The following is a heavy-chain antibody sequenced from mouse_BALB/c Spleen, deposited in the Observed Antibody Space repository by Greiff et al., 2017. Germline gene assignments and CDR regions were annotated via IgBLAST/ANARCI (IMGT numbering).Heavy chain of an antibody. J-gene: IGHJ3*01. CDR1: GFSLTSYG. CDR2: IWSGGST. CDR3: ARREGYRYDGRNSWFAY. D-gene: IGHD2-14*01. Sequence: VQLQQSGPGLVQPSQSLSITCTVSGFSLTSYGVHWVRQSPGKGLEWLGVIWSGGSTDYNAAFISRLSISKDNSKSQVFFKMNSLQANDTAIYYCARREGYRYDGRNSWFAYGGRGTLVTVSA. V-gene: IGHV2-2*02.